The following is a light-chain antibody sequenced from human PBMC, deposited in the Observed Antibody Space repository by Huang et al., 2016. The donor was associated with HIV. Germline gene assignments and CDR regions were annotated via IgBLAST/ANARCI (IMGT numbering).Light chain of an antibody. CDR1: QSVSGSY. CDR3: HQYGSSPLT. Sequence: EIVLTQSPATLSLSPGERATLSCGASQSVSGSYLAWYQLKPGLAPRLLIYDASSRATGIPDRCSGSGSGTDFTLTIGRLEPEDFAVYYCHQYGSSPLTFGGGTKVEIK. CDR2: DAS. J-gene: IGKJ4*01. V-gene: IGKV3D-20*01.